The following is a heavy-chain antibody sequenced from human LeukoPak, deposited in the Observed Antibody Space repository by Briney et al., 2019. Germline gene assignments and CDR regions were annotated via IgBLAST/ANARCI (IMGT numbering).Heavy chain of an antibody. V-gene: IGHV1-46*01. CDR2: INPSGGST. J-gene: IGHJ5*02. CDR1: GYTFTSYY. CDR3: ARVVQSRMVRGFVNWFDP. Sequence: GASVKVSCKASGYTFTSYYMHWVRQAPGQGLEWMGIINPSGGSTSYAQKFQGRVTMTRDTSTSTVYMELSSLRSEDTAVYYCARVVQSRMVRGFVNWFDPWGQGTLVTVSS. D-gene: IGHD3-10*01.